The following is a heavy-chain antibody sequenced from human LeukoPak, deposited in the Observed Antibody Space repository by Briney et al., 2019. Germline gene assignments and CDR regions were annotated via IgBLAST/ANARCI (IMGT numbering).Heavy chain of an antibody. D-gene: IGHD3-10*01. CDR1: GFTFSSSA. CDR3: ARPLLWFGEGDAFDI. V-gene: IGHV3-33*08. CDR2: IWYDGSNK. J-gene: IGHJ3*02. Sequence: GGSLRLSCAASGFTFSSSAMSWVRQAPGKGLEWVAVIWYDGSNKYYADSVKGRFTISRDNSKNTLYLQMNSLRAEDTAVYYCARPLLWFGEGDAFDIWGQGTMVTVSS.